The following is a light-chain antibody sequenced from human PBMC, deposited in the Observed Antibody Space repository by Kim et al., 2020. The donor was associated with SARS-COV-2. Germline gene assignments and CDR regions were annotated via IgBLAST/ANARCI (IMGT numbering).Light chain of an antibody. Sequence: GHSVTNTCTGTISDVGAYDYVSWFQKHPDKAPKLLIWDVTKRPSGVPDRFSGSKSGNTASLTISGLQAEDEADYFCCSYAGSYTYVFGTETKVTVL. CDR1: ISDVGAYDY. J-gene: IGLJ1*01. CDR3: CSYAGSYTYV. CDR2: DVT. V-gene: IGLV2-11*03.